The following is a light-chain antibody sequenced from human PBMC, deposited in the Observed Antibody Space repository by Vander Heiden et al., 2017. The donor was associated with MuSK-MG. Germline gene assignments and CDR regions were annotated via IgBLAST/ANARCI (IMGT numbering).Light chain of an antibody. J-gene: IGKJ1*01. V-gene: IGKV1-5*01. CDR1: KSLDNW. CDR3: HQYKSYPWT. Sequence: DIQMTQSPSTLSASVGQRVTITCRASKSLDNWLAWYQQKPGKAPNLLIYDASTFESGVPSRFSGSGSGTEFTLTVSSLQPDDSGTYYCHQYKSYPWTFGQGTKVEIK. CDR2: DAS.